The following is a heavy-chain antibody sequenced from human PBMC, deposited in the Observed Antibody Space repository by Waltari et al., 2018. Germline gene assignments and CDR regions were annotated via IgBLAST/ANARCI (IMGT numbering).Heavy chain of an antibody. D-gene: IGHD6-13*01. V-gene: IGHV4-59*08. Sequence: QVQLQESGPGLVKPSETLSLTCTVSGGSISSYYWSWIRQPPGKGLEWIGYIYYSGSTNYNPSLKSRVTISVDTSKNQFSLKLSSVTAADTAVYYCARLRQQLVPPDYWGQGTLVTVSS. CDR1: GGSISSYY. CDR3: ARLRQQLVPPDY. J-gene: IGHJ4*02. CDR2: IYYSGST.